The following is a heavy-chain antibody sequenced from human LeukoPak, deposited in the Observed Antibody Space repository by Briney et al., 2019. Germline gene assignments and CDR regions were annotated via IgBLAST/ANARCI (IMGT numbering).Heavy chain of an antibody. V-gene: IGHV1-2*02. J-gene: IGHJ1*01. D-gene: IGHD6-6*01. CDR3: ARGRSSSEDFHL. Sequence: ASVKVCCKGSGYTFTVNGMDWERQAPGQGLEWMGWINPNSGGTNYALNFQGRVTMNSDTSISTAYMELSRLSSDDTALYYCARGRSSSEDFHLWGQGTLVTVSS. CDR1: GYTFTVNG. CDR2: INPNSGGT.